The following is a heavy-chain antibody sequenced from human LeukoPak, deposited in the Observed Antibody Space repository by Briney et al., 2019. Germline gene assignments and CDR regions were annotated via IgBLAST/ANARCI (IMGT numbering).Heavy chain of an antibody. Sequence: PGGSLRLSCAASGFTFSSYGMHWVRQAPGKGLVWVSRINSDGWNTIYADTVKGRFTISRDNAKNTLYLQMNSLRAEDTAVYYCAREGYYDSSGYSIRFSYWGQGTLVTVSS. CDR2: INSDGWNT. V-gene: IGHV3-74*01. D-gene: IGHD3-22*01. CDR1: GFTFSSYG. CDR3: AREGYYDSSGYSIRFSY. J-gene: IGHJ4*02.